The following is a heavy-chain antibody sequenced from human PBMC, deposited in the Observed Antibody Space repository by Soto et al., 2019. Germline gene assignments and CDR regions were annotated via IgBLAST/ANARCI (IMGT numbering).Heavy chain of an antibody. J-gene: IGHJ3*02. D-gene: IGHD2-15*01. V-gene: IGHV4-59*08. Sequence: QVQLQASGPGLVKPSETLSLTCTVSGGSISSYYWSWIRQPPGKGLEWIGHTSYSGSPNYNPSLKSRVSMSVDTSKGQFSRKLSSVTAAETAVYYCAIHTPRELLLRDAFDIWGHGTMVTVSS. CDR3: AIHTPRELLLRDAFDI. CDR1: GGSISSYY. CDR2: TSYSGSP.